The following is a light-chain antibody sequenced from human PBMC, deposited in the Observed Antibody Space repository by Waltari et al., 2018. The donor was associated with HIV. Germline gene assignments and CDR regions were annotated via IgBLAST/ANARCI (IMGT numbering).Light chain of an antibody. V-gene: IGKV3-15*01. CDR3: QQYNNWPPWT. J-gene: IGKJ1*01. CDR1: QSISTN. CDR2: SAS. Sequence: EIVMTQSPATLSVSLGERATLSCRASQSISTNLAWYQQKPGQSPRLLIYSASNRATGIPDRFSGSGSGTEFTLTISSLQSEDFAVYYCQQYNNWPPWTFGQGTKVEIK.